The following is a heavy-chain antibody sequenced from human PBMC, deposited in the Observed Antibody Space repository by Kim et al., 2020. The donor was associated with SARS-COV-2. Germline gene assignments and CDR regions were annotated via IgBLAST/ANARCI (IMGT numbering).Heavy chain of an antibody. CDR3: ARRGWGIAADSFGNWFDP. J-gene: IGHJ5*02. V-gene: IGHV4-39*01. Sequence: SETLSLTCTVSGGSISSSSYYWGWIRQPPGKGLEWIGSIYYSGSTYYNPSLKSRVTISVDTSKNQFSLKLSSVTAADTAVYYCARRGWGIAADSFGNWFDPWGQGTLVTVSS. CDR1: GGSISSSSYY. D-gene: IGHD6-13*01. CDR2: IYYSGST.